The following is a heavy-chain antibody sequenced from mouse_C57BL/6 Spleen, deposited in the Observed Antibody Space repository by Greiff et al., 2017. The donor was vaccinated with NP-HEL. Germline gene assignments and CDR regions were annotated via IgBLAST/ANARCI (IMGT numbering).Heavy chain of an antibody. J-gene: IGHJ1*03. CDR1: GYTFTDYY. D-gene: IGHD1-1*01. CDR2: INPYNGGT. CDR3: ARSGSSYWYFDV. Sequence: VQLKQSGPVLVKPGASVKMSCKASGYTFTDYYMNWVKQSHGKSLEWIGVINPYNGGTSYNQKFKGKATLTVDKSSSTAYMELNSLTSEDSAVYYCARSGSSYWYFDVWGTGTTVTVSS. V-gene: IGHV1-19*01.